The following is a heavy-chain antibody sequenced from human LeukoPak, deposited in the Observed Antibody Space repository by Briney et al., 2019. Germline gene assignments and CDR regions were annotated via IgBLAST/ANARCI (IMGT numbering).Heavy chain of an antibody. J-gene: IGHJ4*02. CDR3: ARDGGYSYGSVY. D-gene: IGHD5-18*01. V-gene: IGHV3-33*01. CDR2: IWYDGSNK. Sequence: PGRSLRLSCAASGFTFSSYGMHWVRQAPGKGLEWVAVIWYDGSNKYYADSVKGRFTISRDNSKNTLYLQMNSLRAEDTAVYYCARDGGYSYGSVYWGQGTLVTVSS. CDR1: GFTFSSYG.